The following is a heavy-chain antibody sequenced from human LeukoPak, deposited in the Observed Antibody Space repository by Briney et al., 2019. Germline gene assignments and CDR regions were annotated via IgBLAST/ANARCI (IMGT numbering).Heavy chain of an antibody. V-gene: IGHV1-18*04. CDR2: ISAYNGNT. Sequence: ASVKVSCKASGYTFTGYYMHWVRQAPGQGLEWMGWISAYNGNTNYAQKLQGRVTMTTDTSTSTAYMELRSLRSDDTAVYYCARDSGSYYGWFDPWGQGTLVTVSS. J-gene: IGHJ5*02. D-gene: IGHD1-26*01. CDR1: GYTFTGYY. CDR3: ARDSGSYYGWFDP.